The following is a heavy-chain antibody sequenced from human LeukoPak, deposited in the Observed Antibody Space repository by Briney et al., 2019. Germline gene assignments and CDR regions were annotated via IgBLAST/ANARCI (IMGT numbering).Heavy chain of an antibody. D-gene: IGHD3-16*01. CDR3: AFWAEDAFDI. J-gene: IGHJ3*02. CDR2: ISSSSTI. CDR1: GFTFSSYS. Sequence: GGSLRLSCAASGFTFSSYSMNWVRQAPGKGLEWVSYISSSSTIYYADSVKGRFTISRDNAKNSLYLQMNSLRAEDTAVYYCAFWAEDAFDIRGQGTMVTVSS. V-gene: IGHV3-48*01.